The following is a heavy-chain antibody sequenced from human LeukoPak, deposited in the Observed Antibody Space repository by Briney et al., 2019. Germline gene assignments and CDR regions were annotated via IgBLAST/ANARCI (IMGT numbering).Heavy chain of an antibody. J-gene: IGHJ6*04. D-gene: IGHD4-17*01. CDR3: ANTVITYYYYGMDV. CDR1: GFTFSSYG. CDR2: ISYDGSNK. Sequence: GRSLRLSCAASGFTFSSYGMHWVRQAPGKGLEWVAVISYDGSNKYYADSVKGRFTISRDNSKNTLYLQMNSLRAEDTAVYYCANTVITYYYYGMDVWGKGTTVTVSS. V-gene: IGHV3-30*18.